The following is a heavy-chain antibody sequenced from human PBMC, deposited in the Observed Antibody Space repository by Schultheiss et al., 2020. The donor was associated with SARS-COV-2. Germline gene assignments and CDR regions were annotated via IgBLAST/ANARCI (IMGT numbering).Heavy chain of an antibody. Sequence: SETLSLTCAVSGGSISSSNWWSWVRQPPGKGLEWIGYIYYSGSTYYNPSLKSRVTISVDTSKNQFSLKLSSVTAADTAVYYCARVGCSSTSGYQNDYWGQGTLVTVSS. V-gene: IGHV4-4*02. CDR3: ARVGCSSTSGYQNDY. CDR2: IYYSGST. CDR1: GGSISSSNW. J-gene: IGHJ4*02. D-gene: IGHD2-2*01.